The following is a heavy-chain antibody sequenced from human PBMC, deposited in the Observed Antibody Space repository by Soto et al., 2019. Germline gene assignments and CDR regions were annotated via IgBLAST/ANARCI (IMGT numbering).Heavy chain of an antibody. Sequence: EASVKVSCKASGGTFSSYAISWVRQAPGQGLEWMGGIIPIFGTANYAQKFQGRVTITADESTSTAYMELSSLRSEDTAVYYCARGSYIRYYYYGMDVWGQGTTVTVSS. CDR1: GGTFSSYA. CDR3: ARGSYIRYYYYGMDV. D-gene: IGHD3-10*01. CDR2: IIPIFGTA. J-gene: IGHJ6*02. V-gene: IGHV1-69*13.